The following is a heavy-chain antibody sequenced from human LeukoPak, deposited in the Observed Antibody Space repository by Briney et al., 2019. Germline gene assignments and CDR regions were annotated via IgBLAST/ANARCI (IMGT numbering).Heavy chain of an antibody. D-gene: IGHD3-10*02. CDR2: INPNSGGT. J-gene: IGHJ4*02. CDR3: ARVSGGPYDY. Sequence: ASVKVSCKASGYTFTGYYMHWVRQAPGQGLEWMGRINPNSGGTNYAQKFQGRVTMTRDTSISTAYMELSRLRSEDMAMYYCARVSGGPYDYWGQGTLVTVSS. V-gene: IGHV1-2*06. CDR1: GYTFTGYY.